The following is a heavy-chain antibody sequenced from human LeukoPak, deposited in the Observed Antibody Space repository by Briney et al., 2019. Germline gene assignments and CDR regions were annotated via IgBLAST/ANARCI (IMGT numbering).Heavy chain of an antibody. Sequence: SGTLSLTCAVSGGSISSSNWWSWIRQPAGKGLEWIGRIYTSGSTNYNPSLKSRVTISVDTSKNQFSLKLSSVTAADTAVYYCARGGYDFWSGYPNWFDPWGQGTLVTVSS. V-gene: IGHV4-61*02. CDR1: GGSISSSNW. D-gene: IGHD3-3*01. CDR2: IYTSGST. CDR3: ARGGYDFWSGYPNWFDP. J-gene: IGHJ5*02.